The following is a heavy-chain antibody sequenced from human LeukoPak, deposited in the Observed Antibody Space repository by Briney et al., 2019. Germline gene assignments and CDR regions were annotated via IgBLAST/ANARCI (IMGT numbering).Heavy chain of an antibody. CDR2: FSSSSSKI. Sequence: GGSLRLSCAVSRFTPSSYTMNWVRQAPGKGLEWVSSFSSSSSKIYYADSVKGRFTISRNNGKSSLYLKKNDLTAEDSAVSYGASTYGDERGQRFDRWGQGTLVTVSS. D-gene: IGHD2-21*01. J-gene: IGHJ4*02. CDR1: RFTPSSYT. V-gene: IGHV3-21*01. CDR3: ASTYGDERGQRFDR.